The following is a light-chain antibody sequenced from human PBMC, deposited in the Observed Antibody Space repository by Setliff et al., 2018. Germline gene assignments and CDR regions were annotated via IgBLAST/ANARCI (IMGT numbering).Light chain of an antibody. V-gene: IGLV2-14*01. CDR2: DVS. CDR3: SSYTTSSPIYV. Sequence: QSVLTQPASVSGSPGQSITISCTGTSSDVGGYNYVSWYQQHPGKAPKLMIYDVSKWPSGVSNRFSGSKSGNTASLTISGLQAEDEADYYCSSYTTSSPIYVFGTGTKVTV. J-gene: IGLJ1*01. CDR1: SSDVGGYNY.